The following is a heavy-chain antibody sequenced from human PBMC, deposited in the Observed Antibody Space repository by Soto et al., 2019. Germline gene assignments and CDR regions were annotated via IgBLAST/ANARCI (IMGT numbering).Heavy chain of an antibody. V-gene: IGHV4-31*03. CDR2: IYHIGSP. D-gene: IGHD3-22*01. CDR1: GRSASSGGYY. CDR3: VRDRAMDSSGHWFDT. J-gene: IGHJ5*02. Sequence: SETLSLTCTVSGRSASSGGYYWTWIRQHPGRGLEWIGYIYHIGSPYYNPSLESRVTISLDTSKNQFSLNLTSVTAADTAIYYCVRDRAMDSSGHWFDTWGQGTLVTVSS.